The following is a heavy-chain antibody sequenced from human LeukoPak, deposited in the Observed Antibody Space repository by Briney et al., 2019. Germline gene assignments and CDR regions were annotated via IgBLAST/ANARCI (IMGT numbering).Heavy chain of an antibody. V-gene: IGHV1-2*06. D-gene: IGHD3-3*01. J-gene: IGHJ4*02. CDR1: GYTFTGYY. CDR3: ARVVREYYDFRSGYYHFDY. CDR2: INPNSGGT. Sequence: ASVKVSCRASGYTFTGYYMHWVRQAPGQGLEWMGRINPNSGGTNYAQKFQGRVTMTRDTSISTAYMELSRLRSDDTAVYYCARVVREYYDFRSGYYHFDYWGQGTLVTVSS.